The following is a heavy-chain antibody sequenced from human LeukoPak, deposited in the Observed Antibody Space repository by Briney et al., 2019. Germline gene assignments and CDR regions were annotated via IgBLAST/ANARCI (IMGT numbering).Heavy chain of an antibody. Sequence: PSETLSLTCAVSGGSISSSNWWSWVRQPPGKGLEWIGEIYHSGSTNYNPSLKSRVTISVDTSKNQFSLNLNSVTAADTAVYYCAKDHSSSWYVWDFDYWGQGTLVTVSS. CDR1: GGSISSSNW. V-gene: IGHV4-4*02. D-gene: IGHD6-13*01. CDR3: AKDHSSSWYVWDFDY. J-gene: IGHJ4*02. CDR2: IYHSGST.